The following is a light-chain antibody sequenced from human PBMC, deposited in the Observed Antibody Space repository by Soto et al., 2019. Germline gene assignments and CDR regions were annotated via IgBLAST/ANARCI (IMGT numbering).Light chain of an antibody. V-gene: IGLV2-14*01. CDR3: SSYRSTITFYV. J-gene: IGLJ1*01. CDR1: SSDIGAYDY. CDR2: EVH. Sequence: QSALTQPASVSGSPGQSITISCTGTSSDIGAYDYVSWYQQHPGKAPKLIIYEVHTRPSGVSNRVSGSKSGTTASLTISGLQAEDEADYYCSSYRSTITFYVFGPGTKLTVL.